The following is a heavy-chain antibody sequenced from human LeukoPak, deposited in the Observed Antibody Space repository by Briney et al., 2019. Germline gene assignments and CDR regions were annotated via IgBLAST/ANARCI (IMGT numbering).Heavy chain of an antibody. CDR3: ARVLAVAATGAFDI. CDR1: GFTFNNYW. D-gene: IGHD6-19*01. V-gene: IGHV3-74*03. CDR2: INTDGSST. Sequence: GGSLRLSCAASGFTFNNYWMYRVRQAPGKGLVWVSRINTDGSSTTYADSVKGRFTISRDNAYNTLYLQMNSLRADDTAVYYCARVLAVAATGAFDIWGQGTMVTVSS. J-gene: IGHJ3*02.